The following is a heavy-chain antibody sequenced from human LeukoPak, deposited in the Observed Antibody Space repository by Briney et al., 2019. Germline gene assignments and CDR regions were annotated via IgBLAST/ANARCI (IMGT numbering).Heavy chain of an antibody. V-gene: IGHV3-74*01. CDR3: ARDKYGGNSNAFDI. CDR1: GFIFSSYW. CDR2: IGTDGSST. Sequence: GGSLRLSCAASGFIFSSYWMYWVRQVPGKGLVWVSRIGTDGSSTTYADYVKGRFTISRDNAKNTLYLQMNSLRAEDTAVYYCARDKYGGNSNAFDIWGQGTLVTVSS. J-gene: IGHJ3*02. D-gene: IGHD4-23*01.